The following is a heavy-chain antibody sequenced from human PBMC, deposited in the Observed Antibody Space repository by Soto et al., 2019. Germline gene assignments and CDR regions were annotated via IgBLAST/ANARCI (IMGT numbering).Heavy chain of an antibody. CDR2: IYHSGST. Sequence: QVQLQESGPGLVKPSGTLSLTCAVSGGSISSSNWWSWVRQPPGKGLEWIGEIYHSGSTNYNPSLMSRLTISVDRSKNQLSLKLRSVTAADTAVYHCTRDMIYGSERSYYYYAMGVWGRGTTVTVSS. D-gene: IGHD3-10*01. V-gene: IGHV4-4*02. J-gene: IGHJ6*02. CDR1: GGSISSSNW. CDR3: TRDMIYGSERSYYYYAMGV.